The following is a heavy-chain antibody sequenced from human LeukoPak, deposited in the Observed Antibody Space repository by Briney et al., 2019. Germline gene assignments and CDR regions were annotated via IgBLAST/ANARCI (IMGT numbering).Heavy chain of an antibody. CDR3: ARGIAAAGWAFDY. J-gene: IGHJ4*02. V-gene: IGHV1-2*04. Sequence: ASVKVSCKASGYTFTGYYMHWVRQAPGHGLEWMGWINPNSGGTNYAPKLQGWVTMTRDTSMSTAYMELSRLRAADTAVYYCARGIAAAGWAFDYWGQGTLVTVSS. D-gene: IGHD6-13*01. CDR1: GYTFTGYY. CDR2: INPNSGGT.